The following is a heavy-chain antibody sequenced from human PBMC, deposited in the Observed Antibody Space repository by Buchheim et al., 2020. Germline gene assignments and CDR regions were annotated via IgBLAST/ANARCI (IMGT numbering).Heavy chain of an antibody. J-gene: IGHJ4*02. D-gene: IGHD6-13*01. Sequence: QVQLVESGGGVVQPGRSLRLSCAASGFTFSSYGMHWVRQAPGKGLEWVAFIRYDGSNNYYADSVKGRFTISRANSKNTLYLQMNSLGAEETAVYYCAKDGAAAGPLGGYWGQGTL. CDR3: AKDGAAAGPLGGY. V-gene: IGHV3-30*02. CDR2: IRYDGSNN. CDR1: GFTFSSYG.